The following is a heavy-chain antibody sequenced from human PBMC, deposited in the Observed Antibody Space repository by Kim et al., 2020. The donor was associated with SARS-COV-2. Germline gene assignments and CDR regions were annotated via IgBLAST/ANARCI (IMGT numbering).Heavy chain of an antibody. D-gene: IGHD6-19*01. CDR3: ATADAAYSSGWYWDYFD. CDR1: GFTFSSYA. J-gene: IGHJ4*01. V-gene: IGHV3-30*04. Sequence: GGSLRLSCAASGFTFSSYAMHWVRQAPGKGLEWVAVISYDGSNKYYADSVKGRFTISRDNSKNTLYLQMNSLRAEDTAVYYCATADAAYSSGWYWDYFD. CDR2: ISYDGSNK.